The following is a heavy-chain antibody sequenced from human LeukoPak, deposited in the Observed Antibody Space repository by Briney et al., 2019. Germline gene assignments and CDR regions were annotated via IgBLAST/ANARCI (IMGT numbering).Heavy chain of an antibody. CDR2: INPNTGAT. J-gene: IGHJ4*02. CDR1: GYTLTGYY. V-gene: IGHV1-2*02. CDR3: ARDRVGSGWPRPYYFEV. Sequence: GASVKVSCKASGYTLTGYYLHWVRQAPGQGLGWMGWINPNTGATHSAQKFQGRITMTRDTSISTAYMDRSRLRSDDTAVYYCARDRVGSGWPRPYYFEVWGQGTLVTVSS. D-gene: IGHD6-19*01.